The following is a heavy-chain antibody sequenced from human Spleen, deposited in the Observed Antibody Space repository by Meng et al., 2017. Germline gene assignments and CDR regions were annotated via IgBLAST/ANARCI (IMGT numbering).Heavy chain of an antibody. J-gene: IGHJ4*02. CDR2: INPDGSST. Sequence: VQLVESGGGVVQPGRSLRLSCAASGFAFSSYAMHWVRQAPGKGLEWVSRINPDGSSTSYADSVKGRFTISRDNAKNTLYLQMTSLRAEDTAVYYCSKDYTGSDDYWGQGTLVTVSS. D-gene: IGHD5-12*01. V-gene: IGHV3-74*01. CDR1: GFAFSSYA. CDR3: SKDYTGSDDY.